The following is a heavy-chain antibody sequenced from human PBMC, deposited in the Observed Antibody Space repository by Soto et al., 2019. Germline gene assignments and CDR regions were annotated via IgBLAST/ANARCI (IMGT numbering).Heavy chain of an antibody. CDR2: IFTTGTTM. Sequence: GGSLRLSCVASGFTFSSYRIVWVRQAPGKGLEWVSYIFTTGTTMYYADSVKGRFTVSRDNAKNSVFLLLNSLRAEDTAVYYCARDKDWAFDYWGQGTLVTVSS. CDR3: ARDKDWAFDY. J-gene: IGHJ4*02. V-gene: IGHV3-48*03. CDR1: GFTFSSYR. D-gene: IGHD3-9*01.